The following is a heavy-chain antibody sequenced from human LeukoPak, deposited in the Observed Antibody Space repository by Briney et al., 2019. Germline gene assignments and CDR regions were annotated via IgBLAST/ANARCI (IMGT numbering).Heavy chain of an antibody. D-gene: IGHD3-10*02. Sequence: PGGSLRLSCAASGFTVSSNYMSWVRQAPGKGLEWVSVIYSGGSTYYADSVKGRFTISRDNSKNTLYLQMNSLRAEDTAVYHCARVTMSRFDPWGQGTLVTVSS. J-gene: IGHJ5*02. CDR2: IYSGGST. CDR1: GFTVSSNY. CDR3: ARVTMSRFDP. V-gene: IGHV3-66*01.